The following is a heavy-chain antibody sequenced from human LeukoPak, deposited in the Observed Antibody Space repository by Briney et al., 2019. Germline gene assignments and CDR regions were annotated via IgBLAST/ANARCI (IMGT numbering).Heavy chain of an antibody. V-gene: IGHV3-21*01. D-gene: IGHD3-10*01. J-gene: IGHJ6*02. CDR1: GFTFSSHS. CDR2: ISSSSSYI. CDR3: ARPIYGSGSYYTGYGMDV. Sequence: GGSLRLSCAASGFTFSSHSMNWVRQAPGKGLEWVSSISSSSSYIYYADSVKGRFTISRDNAKNSLYLQMNSLRAEDTAVYFCARPIYGSGSYYTGYGMDVWGQGTTVTVSS.